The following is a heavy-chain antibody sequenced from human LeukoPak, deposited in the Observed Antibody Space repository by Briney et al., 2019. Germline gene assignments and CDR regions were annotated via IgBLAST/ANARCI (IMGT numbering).Heavy chain of an antibody. D-gene: IGHD6-19*01. J-gene: IGHJ4*02. CDR1: GFTFSNQW. Sequence: GGSLRLSCAASGFTFSNQWMSWARQPPGKGLEWVANIKKDGSEKYYVDSVKGRFTISRDNAKNSVYLQMNSLRVEDTAVYYCARIPLIYSSGLDYWGQGTLVTVSS. CDR3: ARIPLIYSSGLDY. CDR2: IKKDGSEK. V-gene: IGHV3-7*01.